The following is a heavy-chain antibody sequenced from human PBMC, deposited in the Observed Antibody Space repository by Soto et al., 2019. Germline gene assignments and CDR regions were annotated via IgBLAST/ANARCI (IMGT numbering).Heavy chain of an antibody. CDR3: ARDTPASPYYYYGMDV. CDR1: GGSVSSGSCY. V-gene: IGHV4-61*01. Sequence: SETLSLTCTVSGGSVSSGSCYWSWIRQPPGKGLEWIGYIYYSGSTNYNPSLKSRVTISVDTSKNQFSLKLSSVTAADTAVYYCARDTPASPYYYYGMDVWGQGTTVTVS. J-gene: IGHJ6*02. CDR2: IYYSGST. D-gene: IGHD2-2*01.